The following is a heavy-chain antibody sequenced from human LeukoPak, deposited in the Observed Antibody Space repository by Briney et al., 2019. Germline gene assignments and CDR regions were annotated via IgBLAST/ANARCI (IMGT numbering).Heavy chain of an antibody. CDR1: GYTFTGYN. CDR3: AKTGAYSDYDPPYYYYYMDV. D-gene: IGHD5-12*01. CDR2: INPKNGGT. V-gene: IGHV1-2*02. Sequence: ASVKVSCKASGYTFTGYNMHWVRQAPGQGLEWMGWINPKNGGTFYAEKFQGRITMTRDTSISTAYMELSRLRSDDTAVYYCAKTGAYSDYDPPYYYYYMDVWGKGTTVTVSS. J-gene: IGHJ6*03.